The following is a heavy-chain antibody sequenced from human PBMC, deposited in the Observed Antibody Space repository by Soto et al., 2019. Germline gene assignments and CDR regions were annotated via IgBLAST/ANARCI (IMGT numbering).Heavy chain of an antibody. CDR3: ARGDSQVSSVFDY. CDR1: GAPFPSGGYY. V-gene: IGHV4-31*03. D-gene: IGHD3-16*01. Sequence: SLTCNFSGAPFPSGGYYWSWIRQEPGKGLEWIGYIYYNGDTSYNPSLRSRVTTSADTSKTQFSLKLRSVTSADTAVYYCARGDSQVSSVFDYWGQGMLVTSPQ. J-gene: IGHJ4*02. CDR2: IYYNGDT.